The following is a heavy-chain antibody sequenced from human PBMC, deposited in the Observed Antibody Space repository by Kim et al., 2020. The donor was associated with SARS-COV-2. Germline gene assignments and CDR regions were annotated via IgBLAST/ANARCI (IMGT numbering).Heavy chain of an antibody. CDR1: GYRFNEYY. J-gene: IGHJ6*02. V-gene: IGHV1-2*06. CDR2: INPNSGDT. Sequence: ASVKVSCKASGYRFNEYYVDWVRQAPGQGLEWMGRINPNSGDTKYAQKFEGRVTLTRDMSITTAYMEFSWLTSDDTAVYYCARDDGYGMDVWGQGTTVTV. CDR3: ARDDGYGMDV.